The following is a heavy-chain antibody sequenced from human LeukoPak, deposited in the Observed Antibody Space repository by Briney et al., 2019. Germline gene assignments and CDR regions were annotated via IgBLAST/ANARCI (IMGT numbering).Heavy chain of an antibody. D-gene: IGHD3-22*01. Sequence: ASVKVSCQASHYTFTSYGISWVRQAPGQELEWMGWLSAYNGNTNYAQKLQGRVTMTTDTSTSTAYMELRSLRSDDTAVYYCARIRGYSSGYYAFDYWGQGTLVTVSS. CDR1: HYTFTSYG. J-gene: IGHJ4*02. CDR3: ARIRGYSSGYYAFDY. V-gene: IGHV1-18*01. CDR2: LSAYNGNT.